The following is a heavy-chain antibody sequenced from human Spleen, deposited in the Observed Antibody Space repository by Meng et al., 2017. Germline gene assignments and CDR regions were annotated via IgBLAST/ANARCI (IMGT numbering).Heavy chain of an antibody. CDR3: ARYHWGGYFDY. D-gene: IGHD3-16*01. V-gene: IGHV1-46*01. CDR2: INPSGGST. CDR1: GYNFTSYY. Sequence: QGQLVQSGAEVKKPGALVKVSCKASGYNFTSYYMHWVRQAPGQGLEWMGIINPSGGSTSYAQKFQGRVTMTRDTSTSTVYMELSSLRSEDTAVYYCARYHWGGYFDYWGQGTLVTVSS. J-gene: IGHJ4*02.